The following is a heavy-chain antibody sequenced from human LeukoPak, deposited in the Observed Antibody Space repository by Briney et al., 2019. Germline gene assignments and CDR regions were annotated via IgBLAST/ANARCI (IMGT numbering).Heavy chain of an antibody. D-gene: IGHD1-7*01. CDR3: ATRSNPGTTFDF. CDR1: GFTFSDYY. J-gene: IGHJ5*01. CDR2: ISSAGTAM. Sequence: GGSPRLSCAASGFTFSDYYMSWIRQAPGKGLEWVSYISSAGTAMYYADSVKGRFTISRDNAKNSLYLQMNSLRAEDTAVYYCATRSNPGTTFDFWGQGTLVTVSS. V-gene: IGHV3-11*01.